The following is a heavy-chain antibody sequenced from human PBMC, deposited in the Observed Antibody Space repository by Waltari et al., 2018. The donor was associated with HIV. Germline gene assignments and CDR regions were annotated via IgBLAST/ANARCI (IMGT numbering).Heavy chain of an antibody. CDR2: SNPSGGSK. D-gene: IGHD1-26*01. J-gene: IGHJ4*02. Sequence: QVQLVQSGAEVKKPGASVRVSCKASGYTFTSYYMHWVRQAPGQGLEWMGISNPSGGSKTYAQKFQGRVTMTRDTSTSTVYMDLSSLRSEDTAVYYCARDGLRYSGTFYSDYWGQGTLVTVSS. CDR3: ARDGLRYSGTFYSDY. V-gene: IGHV1-46*01. CDR1: GYTFTSYY.